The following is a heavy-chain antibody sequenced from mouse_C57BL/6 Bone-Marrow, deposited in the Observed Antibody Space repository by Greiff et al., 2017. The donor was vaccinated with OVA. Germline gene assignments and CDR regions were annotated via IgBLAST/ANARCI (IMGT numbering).Heavy chain of an antibody. CDR1: GYTFTSYW. CDR2: IHPNSGST. J-gene: IGHJ2*01. V-gene: IGHV1-64*01. CDR3: ARRGVYYYGKGNYYFDY. D-gene: IGHD1-1*01. Sequence: QVQLKQPGAELVKPGASVKLSCKASGYTFTSYWMHWVKQRPGQGLEWIGMIHPNSGSTNYNEKFKSKATLTVDKSSSTAYMQLSSLTSEDSAVYYCARRGVYYYGKGNYYFDYWGQGTTRTVSS.